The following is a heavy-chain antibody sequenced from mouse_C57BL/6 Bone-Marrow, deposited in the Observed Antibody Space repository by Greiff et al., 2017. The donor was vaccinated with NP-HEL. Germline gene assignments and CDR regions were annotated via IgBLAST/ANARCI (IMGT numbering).Heavy chain of an antibody. V-gene: IGHV1-76*01. CDR3: ASPYSNYVWYFDV. D-gene: IGHD2-5*01. CDR2: IYPGSGNT. J-gene: IGHJ1*03. Sequence: QVQLQQSGAELVRPGASVKLSCKASGYTFTDYYINWVKQRPGQGLEWIARIYPGSGNTYYNEKFKGKATLTAEKSSSTAYMQLSSLTSEDSAVYFCASPYSNYVWYFDVWGTGTTVTVSS. CDR1: GYTFTDYY.